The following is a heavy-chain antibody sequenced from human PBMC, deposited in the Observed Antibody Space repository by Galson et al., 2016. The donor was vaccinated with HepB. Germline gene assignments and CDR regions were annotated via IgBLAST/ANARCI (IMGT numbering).Heavy chain of an antibody. V-gene: IGHV4-31*03. D-gene: IGHD3/OR15-3a*01. CDR2: ISNSGST. Sequence: TLSLTCTVSGGSISSGGYYWSWIRQHPGKGLEWVASISNSGSTYYNPSLKSRLTIPVDTSKNQFSLKLTSVTAADTAVYYCAREVGTEPFYYYGMDVWGQGTTVTVSS. J-gene: IGHJ6*02. CDR3: AREVGTEPFYYYGMDV. CDR1: GGSISSGGYY.